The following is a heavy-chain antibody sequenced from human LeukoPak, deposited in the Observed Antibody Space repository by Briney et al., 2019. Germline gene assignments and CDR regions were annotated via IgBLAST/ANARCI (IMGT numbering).Heavy chain of an antibody. V-gene: IGHV3-74*01. Sequence: PGGSLRLSCAASGFTFNSYWMHWVRQAPGKGLVWVSRINSDGSSTSYADSVKGRFTISRDNAKNTLYLQMNSLRAEDTAVYYCARRGAYYDSSGHTPRPAFDIWGQGTMVTVSS. D-gene: IGHD3-22*01. CDR1: GFTFNSYW. CDR2: INSDGSST. CDR3: ARRGAYYDSSGHTPRPAFDI. J-gene: IGHJ3*02.